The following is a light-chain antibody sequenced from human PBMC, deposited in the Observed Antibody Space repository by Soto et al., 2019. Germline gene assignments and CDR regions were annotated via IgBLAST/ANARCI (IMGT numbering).Light chain of an antibody. V-gene: IGKV3-11*01. CDR3: QQYYDWPIT. J-gene: IGKJ5*01. Sequence: EIVLTQSPATLSFSPGERSTLSCRASQSVSSYLAWYQQKPGQAPRLLIYDASNRATGIPARFSGSGSGTDFTLTISSLEPEDFAVYYCQQYYDWPITFGQGTRLENK. CDR1: QSVSSY. CDR2: DAS.